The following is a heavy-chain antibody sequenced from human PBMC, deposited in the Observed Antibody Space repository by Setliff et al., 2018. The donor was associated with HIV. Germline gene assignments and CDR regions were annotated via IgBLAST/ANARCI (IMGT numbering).Heavy chain of an antibody. CDR1: GGSISSGYYY. J-gene: IGHJ3*02. CDR2: IYYSGSS. CDR3: ARVLNPSDAFDI. Sequence: TFTSSGGSISSGYYYWSWIRQHPGKGLEWIGYIYYSGSSYYNPSLKSRVTISVDTSKNQFSVKLSSVTAADTAVYYCARVLNPSDAFDIWGQGTMVTVSS. V-gene: IGHV4-31*02.